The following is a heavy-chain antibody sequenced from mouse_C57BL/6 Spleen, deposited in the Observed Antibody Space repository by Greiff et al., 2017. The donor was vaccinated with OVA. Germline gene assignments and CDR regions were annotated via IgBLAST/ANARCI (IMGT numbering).Heavy chain of an antibody. CDR2: IYHGSGSP. J-gene: IGHJ2*01. D-gene: IGHD1-1*01. CDR1: GYTFTSSW. CDR3: AREDYYGSSHYFDY. Sequence: QVQLQQPGAELVKPGASVKMSCKASGYTFTSSWITWVKQRPGQGLEWIGDIYHGSGSPNSNEKFKSKGTLTVATASSTAYMQLSSRTAEDSAVYYCAREDYYGSSHYFDYWGQGTTLTVAS. V-gene: IGHV1-55*01.